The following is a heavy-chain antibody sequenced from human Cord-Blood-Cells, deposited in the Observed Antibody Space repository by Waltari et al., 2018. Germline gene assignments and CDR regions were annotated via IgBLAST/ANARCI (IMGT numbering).Heavy chain of an antibody. V-gene: IGHV4-34*01. Sequence: QVQLQQWGAGLLKPSETLSLTCAVYGGSFRGYYWSWIRQPPAKGLEWIGEINHSGSTNYNPSLKSRVTISVDTSKNQFSLKLSSVTAADTAVYYCARGGRYCSSTSCQNNWFDPWGQGTLVTVSS. CDR2: INHSGST. D-gene: IGHD2-2*01. CDR3: ARGGRYCSSTSCQNNWFDP. J-gene: IGHJ5*02. CDR1: GGSFRGYY.